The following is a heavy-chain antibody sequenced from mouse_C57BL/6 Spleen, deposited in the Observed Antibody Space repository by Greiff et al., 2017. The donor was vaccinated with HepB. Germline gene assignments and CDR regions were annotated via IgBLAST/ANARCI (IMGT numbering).Heavy chain of an antibody. V-gene: IGHV5-4*01. J-gene: IGHJ2*01. CDR2: ISDGGSYT. CDR3: ARDDGKDYFDY. Sequence: EVKVVESGGGLVKPGGSLKLSCAASGFTFSSYAMSWVRQTPEKRLEWVATISDGGSYTYYPDNVKGRFTISRDNAKNNLYLQMSHLKSEDTAMYYCARDDGKDYFDYWGQGTTLTVSS. CDR1: GFTFSSYA. D-gene: IGHD2-1*01.